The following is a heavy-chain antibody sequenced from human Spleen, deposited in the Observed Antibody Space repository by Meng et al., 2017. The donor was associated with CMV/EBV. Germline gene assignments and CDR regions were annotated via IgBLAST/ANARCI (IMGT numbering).Heavy chain of an antibody. Sequence: GGSLRLSCAASGFTFSSYEMNWVRQAPGKGLEWVSYISSGGSTKYYAVSVKGRFTVSRDNAKQSLYLQMNSLRAEDTAVYYCARGWLMHGVAVAGTPFDYWGQGTLVTVSS. CDR3: ARGWLMHGVAVAGTPFDY. D-gene: IGHD6-19*01. CDR2: ISSGGSTK. CDR1: GFTFSSYE. J-gene: IGHJ4*02. V-gene: IGHV3-48*03.